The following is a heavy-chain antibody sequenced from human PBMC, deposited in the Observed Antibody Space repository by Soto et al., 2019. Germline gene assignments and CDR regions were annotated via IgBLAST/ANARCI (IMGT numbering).Heavy chain of an antibody. D-gene: IGHD2-2*02. Sequence: SLRLSCAASGFTFSSYWMHWVRQAPGKGLVWVSRINSDGSSTSYADSVKGRFTISRDNAKNTLYLQMNSLRAEDTAVYYCARGDIVVVPAAIYGMDVWGQGTTVTVSS. CDR3: ARGDIVVVPAAIYGMDV. CDR1: GFTFSSYW. CDR2: INSDGSST. V-gene: IGHV3-74*01. J-gene: IGHJ6*02.